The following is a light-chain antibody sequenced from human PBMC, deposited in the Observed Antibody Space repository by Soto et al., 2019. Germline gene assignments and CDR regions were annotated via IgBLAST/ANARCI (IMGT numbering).Light chain of an antibody. Sequence: EIVLTQSPGTLSLSPGGRVTLSCRASQSVNSSYLAWYQHKPGQAPRLLIYGASTRATGIPDRFSGSRSGTDFTLTIARLEPGDFAVYYCQQYGNSPQTFGQGTKVDIK. CDR3: QQYGNSPQT. V-gene: IGKV3-20*01. CDR2: GAS. CDR1: QSVNSSY. J-gene: IGKJ1*01.